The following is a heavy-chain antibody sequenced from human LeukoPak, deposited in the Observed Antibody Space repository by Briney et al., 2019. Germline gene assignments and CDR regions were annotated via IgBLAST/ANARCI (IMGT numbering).Heavy chain of an antibody. CDR3: ARGPWYYYDSSGYYQYNWFDP. CDR2: INHSGST. CDR1: GGSFSGCY. Sequence: SETLSLTCAVYGGSFSGCYWSWIRQPPGKGLEWIGEINHSGSTNYNPSLKSRVTISVDTSKNQFSLKLSSVTAADTAVYYCARGPWYYYDSSGYYQYNWFDPWGQGTLVTVSS. J-gene: IGHJ5*02. D-gene: IGHD3-22*01. V-gene: IGHV4-34*01.